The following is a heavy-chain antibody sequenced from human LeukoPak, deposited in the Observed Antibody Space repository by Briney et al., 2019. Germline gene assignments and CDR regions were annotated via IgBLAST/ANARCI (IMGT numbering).Heavy chain of an antibody. CDR2: INHSGST. CDR1: GGSFSGYY. J-gene: IGHJ5*02. Sequence: PSETLSLTCAVYGGSFSGYYWSWIRQPPGKGLEWIGEINHSGSTNYNPSLKSRVTISVDTSKNHFSLKLSSVTAADTAVYYCARYCSSTSCYTGFDPWGQGTLVTVSS. V-gene: IGHV4-34*01. D-gene: IGHD2-2*02. CDR3: ARYCSSTSCYTGFDP.